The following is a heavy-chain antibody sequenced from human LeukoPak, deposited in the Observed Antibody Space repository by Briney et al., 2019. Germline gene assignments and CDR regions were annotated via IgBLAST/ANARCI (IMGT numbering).Heavy chain of an antibody. Sequence: PGESLKISCKGSGYSFTSYWIGWVRQMPGKGLEWMGIIYPGDSDTRYSPSFQGQVTISAVKSISTAYLQWSSLKASDTAMYYCARSEVDYDSSDYDAFDMWGQGTMV. D-gene: IGHD3-22*01. V-gene: IGHV5-51*01. J-gene: IGHJ3*02. CDR3: ARSEVDYDSSDYDAFDM. CDR2: IYPGDSDT. CDR1: GYSFTSYW.